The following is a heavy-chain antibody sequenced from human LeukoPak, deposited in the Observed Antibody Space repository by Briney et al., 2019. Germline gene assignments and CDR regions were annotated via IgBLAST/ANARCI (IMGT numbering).Heavy chain of an antibody. D-gene: IGHD2-15*01. CDR2: INSDVITT. Sequence: PGGSLRLSCAASGFTFSSYWMHWVRQAQGKGLVWVSRINSDVITTTYADSVKGRFTISRDNAKNTLYLQMSSLRAEDTAVYYCARGGYYFDYWGQGTLVTVSS. CDR1: GFTFSSYW. CDR3: ARGGYYFDY. J-gene: IGHJ4*02. V-gene: IGHV3-74*01.